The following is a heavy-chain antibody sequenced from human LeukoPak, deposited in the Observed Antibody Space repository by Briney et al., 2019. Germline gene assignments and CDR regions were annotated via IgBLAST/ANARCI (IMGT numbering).Heavy chain of an antibody. J-gene: IGHJ4*02. D-gene: IGHD5-12*01. V-gene: IGHV3-30*18. CDR1: GLTFSSYG. Sequence: PGGSLRLSCAASGLTFSSYGMHWVRQAPGKGLEWAAVISYDGSNKYYADSVKGRFIISRDNSKNTLYLQMNSLRVEDTAVYYCAKGYSGYEWFFDYWGQGTLVTGSS. CDR3: AKGYSGYEWFFDY. CDR2: ISYDGSNK.